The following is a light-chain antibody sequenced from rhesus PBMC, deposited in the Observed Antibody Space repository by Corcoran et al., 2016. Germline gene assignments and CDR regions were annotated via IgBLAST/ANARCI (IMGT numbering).Light chain of an antibody. Sequence: DIVMTQTPLSLPITPGEPASISCRSSQSLLDSEDGNTYLEWYRQKPGQSSQSLIYEVSNRASGVPDRFSGRGSDTDFTLKISRVEAEDVGVYYCMQGIEFPYSFGQGTKVEIK. CDR3: MQGIEFPYS. CDR2: EVS. J-gene: IGKJ2*01. CDR1: QSLLDSEDGNTY. V-gene: IGKV2S20*01.